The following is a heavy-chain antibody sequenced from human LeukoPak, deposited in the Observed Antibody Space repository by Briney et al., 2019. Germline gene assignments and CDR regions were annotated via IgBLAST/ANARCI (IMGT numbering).Heavy chain of an antibody. CDR1: GGSISSSSYY. V-gene: IGHV4-31*03. CDR3: GRGLHDDSSGYQHFDS. Sequence: SETLSLTCTVSGGSISSSSYYWSWIRQHPEKGLEWIGYIYYSGSTYYSPSLRSRVTILLDTPENHLSLKLSSVTAADTAVYYCGRGLHDDSSGYQHFDSWGQGTLVTVSS. D-gene: IGHD3-22*01. J-gene: IGHJ4*02. CDR2: IYYSGST.